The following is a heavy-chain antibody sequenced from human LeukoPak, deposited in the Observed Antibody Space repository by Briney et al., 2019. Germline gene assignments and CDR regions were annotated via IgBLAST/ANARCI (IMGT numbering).Heavy chain of an antibody. V-gene: IGHV1-69*13. J-gene: IGHJ4*02. D-gene: IGHD3-3*01. Sequence: ASVKVSCKASGGTFSSYAISWVRQAPGQGLEWMGGIIPIFGTANYAQKFQGRVTITADESTSTAYMELSSLRSEDTAVYYCARGDYDFWSGSLASYFDYWGQGTLVTVSS. CDR3: ARGDYDFWSGSLASYFDY. CDR2: IIPIFGTA. CDR1: GGTFSSYA.